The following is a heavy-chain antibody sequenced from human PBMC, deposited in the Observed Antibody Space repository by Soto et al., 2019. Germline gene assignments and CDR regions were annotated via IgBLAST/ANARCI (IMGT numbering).Heavy chain of an antibody. CDR3: AREVGALDY. J-gene: IGHJ4*02. D-gene: IGHD1-26*01. V-gene: IGHV4-59*01. CDR2: IYYSGST. CDR1: GGSISSYY. Sequence: SETLSLTCTVSGGSISSYYWSWIRQPPGKGLEWTGYIYYSGSTNYNPSLKSRVTISVDTSKNQFSLKLSSVTAADTAVYYCAREVGALDYWGQGTLVTVSS.